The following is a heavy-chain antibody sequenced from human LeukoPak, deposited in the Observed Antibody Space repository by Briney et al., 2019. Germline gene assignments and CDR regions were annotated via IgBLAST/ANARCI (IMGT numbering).Heavy chain of an antibody. CDR3: ARQGYCTSNSCPSMDNWFDP. V-gene: IGHV4-39*01. D-gene: IGHD2-2*01. Sequence: SETLSLTCTVSGVSISSTSYYWGWLRQPPGKGLEWIASIYYSGSTYYNPSLNSRLTISVDTSKNQFPLKLSSVTAADTAVYYCARQGYCTSNSCPSMDNWFDPWGQGTLVTVSS. CDR1: GVSISSTSYY. CDR2: IYYSGST. J-gene: IGHJ5*02.